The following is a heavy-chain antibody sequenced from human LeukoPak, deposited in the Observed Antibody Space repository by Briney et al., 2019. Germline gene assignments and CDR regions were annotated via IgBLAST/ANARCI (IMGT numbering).Heavy chain of an antibody. CDR3: AKDRDCSGGSCYSDY. Sequence: GASLRLSCAASGFTFSSYAISWVRQAPGKGLEWVSAISGSGGSTYYADSVKGRFTISRDNSKNTLYLQMNSLRAEDTAVYYCAKDRDCSGGSCYSDYWGQGTLVTVSS. J-gene: IGHJ4*02. V-gene: IGHV3-23*01. D-gene: IGHD2-15*01. CDR2: ISGSGGST. CDR1: GFTFSSYA.